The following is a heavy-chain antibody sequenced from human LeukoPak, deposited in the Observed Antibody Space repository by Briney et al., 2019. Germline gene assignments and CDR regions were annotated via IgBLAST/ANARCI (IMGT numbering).Heavy chain of an antibody. V-gene: IGHV3-21*01. Sequence: PGGSLRLSCAATGFTFSSYSMNWVRQAPGKGLEWVSSISSSSTYIYYADSVKGRFTISRDNAKNSLYLQMNSLRAEDTAFYYCARDGNYYGSGTYYFYYYMDVWGKGTTVTVSS. CDR3: ARDGNYYGSGTYYFYYYMDV. J-gene: IGHJ6*03. CDR2: ISSSSTYI. D-gene: IGHD3-10*01. CDR1: GFTFSSYS.